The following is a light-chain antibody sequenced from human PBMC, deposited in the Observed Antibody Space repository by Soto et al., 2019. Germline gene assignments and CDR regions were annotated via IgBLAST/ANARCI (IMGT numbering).Light chain of an antibody. J-gene: IGLJ2*01. CDR3: AAWDRSLSVLI. V-gene: IGLV1-51*01. Sequence: QSVLPQPPSVSAAPGQKGTISCSGSSSNIGSTYVSWYQHLPGTAPKLLIYDNNQRPSGIPDRFSGSKSGTSATLGITGLQTGDEGDYYCAAWDRSLSVLILGGGTKLTVL. CDR1: SSNIGSTY. CDR2: DNN.